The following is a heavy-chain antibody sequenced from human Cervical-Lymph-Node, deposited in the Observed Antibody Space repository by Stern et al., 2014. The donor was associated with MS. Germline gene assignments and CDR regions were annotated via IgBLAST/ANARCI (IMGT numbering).Heavy chain of an antibody. V-gene: IGHV1-69*01. CDR3: ARAAGPRSSASRPEY. CDR2: IIPIFFTA. J-gene: IGHJ4*02. CDR1: GDTFNNFA. D-gene: IGHD6-6*01. Sequence: QVQLVQSGAEVKKPGSSVKVSCKASGDTFNNFAISWVRQAPGQGLEWMGGIIPIFFTAYYAQKFQGRVTITADASTNTAYMELSSLRSDDTAMYYCARAAGPRSSASRPEYWGQGTLVTVSS.